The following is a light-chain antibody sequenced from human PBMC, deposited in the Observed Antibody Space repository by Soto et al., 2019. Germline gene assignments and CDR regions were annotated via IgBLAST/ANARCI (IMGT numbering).Light chain of an antibody. V-gene: IGLV2-14*01. J-gene: IGLJ3*02. CDR1: ASDIGNYNY. CDR2: GVS. CDR3: YSFSAYTTLWV. Sequence: QSALTQPASVSGSPGQSITISCTGTASDIGNYNYVSWYQVHPGKAPKLLIYGVSNRPSGVSNRFSGSKSGNAASLTISGPQAEEEADYYCYSFSAYTTLWVFGGGTKLPVL.